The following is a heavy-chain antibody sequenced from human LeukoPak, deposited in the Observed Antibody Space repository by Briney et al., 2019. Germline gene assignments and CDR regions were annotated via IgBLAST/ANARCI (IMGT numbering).Heavy chain of an antibody. J-gene: IGHJ5*02. V-gene: IGHV1-18*01. Sequence: ASVKVSCKASGYTFTNFGITWVRQAPGQGLEWMGWISAYNGNTNYAQKFQGRVTMTTDTSTSTAYMELRSPRSDDTAVYYCARDPRIVGTTPNWFDPWGQGTRVTVSS. CDR1: GYTFTNFG. CDR3: ARDPRIVGTTPNWFDP. D-gene: IGHD1-26*01. CDR2: ISAYNGNT.